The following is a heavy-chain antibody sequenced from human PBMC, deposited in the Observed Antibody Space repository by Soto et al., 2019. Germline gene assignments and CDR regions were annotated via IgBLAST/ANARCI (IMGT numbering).Heavy chain of an antibody. CDR3: ARAPNPEYSSSSGWFDP. CDR2: IYYSGST. D-gene: IGHD6-6*01. J-gene: IGHJ5*02. CDR1: GGSVSSGSYY. V-gene: IGHV4-30-4*08. Sequence: QVQLQESGPGLVKPSETLSLTCTVSGGSVSSGSYYWSWIRQPPGKGLEWIGYIYYSGSTYYNPSLKSRVTISVDTSKNQFSLKLSSVTAADTAVYYCARAPNPEYSSSSGWFDPWGQGTLVTVSS.